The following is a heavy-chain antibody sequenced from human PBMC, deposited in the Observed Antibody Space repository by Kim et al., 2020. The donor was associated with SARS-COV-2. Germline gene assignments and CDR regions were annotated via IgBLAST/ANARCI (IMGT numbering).Heavy chain of an antibody. CDR3: TRVDIVVVVDAFDI. CDR2: IRSKAYGGTT. CDR1: GFTFGDYA. J-gene: IGHJ3*02. D-gene: IGHD2-15*01. Sequence: GGSLRLSCTASGFTFGDYAMSRVRQAPGKGLEWVGFIRSKAYGGTTEYAASVKGRFTISRDDSKSIAYLQMNSLKTEDTAVYYCTRVDIVVVVDAFDIWGQGTMVTVSS. V-gene: IGHV3-49*04.